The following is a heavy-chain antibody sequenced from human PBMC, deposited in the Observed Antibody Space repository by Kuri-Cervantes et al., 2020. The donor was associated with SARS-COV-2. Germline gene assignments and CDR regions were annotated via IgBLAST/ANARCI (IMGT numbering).Heavy chain of an antibody. CDR3: ATKPPGVNDAFDI. J-gene: IGHJ3*02. V-gene: IGHV3-21*01. CDR2: TSSSSSYI. CDR1: GFTFSSYS. D-gene: IGHD1-14*01. Sequence: GESLKISCAASGFTFSSYSMNWVRQAPGKGPEWVSSTSSSSSYIYYADSVKGRFTISRDNSKNTLYLQMNSLRAEDTAVYYCATKPPGVNDAFDIWGQGTMVTVSS.